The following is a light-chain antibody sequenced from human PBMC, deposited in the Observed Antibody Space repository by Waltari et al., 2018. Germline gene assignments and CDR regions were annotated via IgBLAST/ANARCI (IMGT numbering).Light chain of an antibody. J-gene: IGLJ2*01. CDR2: DKN. CDR1: GLRSYY. V-gene: IGLV3-19*01. CDR3: HSRDASGVGGS. Sequence: SSELTPDPAVSVAMGQPVTITCQGNGLRSYYASWYQQRPGQAPILIMYDKNNRPSGVPDRFSGSNSDNTASLTITGAQAEDEAAYYCHSRDASGVGGSFGGGTKLTVL.